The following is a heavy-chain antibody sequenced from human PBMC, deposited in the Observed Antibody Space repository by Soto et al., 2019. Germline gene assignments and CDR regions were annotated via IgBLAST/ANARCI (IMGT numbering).Heavy chain of an antibody. J-gene: IGHJ4*02. CDR1: GGTFSSYA. Sequence: SVKVSCKASGGTFSSYATSWVRQAPGKGLEWMGGIIPIFGTANYAQKFQGRVTITADESTSTAYMELSSLRSEDTAVYYCATPSDTAMAHWGQGTLVTVSS. V-gene: IGHV1-69*13. CDR2: IIPIFGTA. CDR3: ATPSDTAMAH. D-gene: IGHD5-18*01.